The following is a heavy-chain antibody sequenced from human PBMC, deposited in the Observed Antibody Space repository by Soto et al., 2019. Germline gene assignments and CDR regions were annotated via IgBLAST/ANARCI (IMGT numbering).Heavy chain of an antibody. CDR1: GFTFNTSS. CDR2: TTFGGSII. D-gene: IGHD2-15*01. J-gene: IGHJ6*02. V-gene: IGHV3-30*18. Sequence: GGSLRLSCAASGFTFNTSSMSWVRQAPGKGLEWVSVTTFGGSIIYYADSVRGRFTISRDNSKNTLYLQMNSLRAEDTAVYYCAKGGSRSYYGMDVWGQGTTVTVSS. CDR3: AKGGSRSYYGMDV.